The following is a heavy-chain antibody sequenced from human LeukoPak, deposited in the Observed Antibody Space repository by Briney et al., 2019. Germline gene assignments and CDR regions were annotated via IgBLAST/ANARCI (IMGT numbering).Heavy chain of an antibody. J-gene: IGHJ4*02. CDR3: AKDGTGRYCSGGSCYVDY. Sequence: SGGSLRLSCAASGFTFSSYAMSWVRQAPGKGLEWVSAISGSGGGTYYADSVKGRFTISRDNSKNTLYLQMNSLRAEDTAVYYCAKDGTGRYCSGGSCYVDYWGQGTLVTVSS. CDR2: ISGSGGGT. CDR1: GFTFSSYA. V-gene: IGHV3-23*01. D-gene: IGHD2-15*01.